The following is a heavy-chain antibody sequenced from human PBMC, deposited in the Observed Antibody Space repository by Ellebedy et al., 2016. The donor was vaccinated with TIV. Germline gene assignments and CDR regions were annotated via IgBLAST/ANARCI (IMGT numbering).Heavy chain of an antibody. CDR2: ISAYNGNP. V-gene: IGHV1-18*04. Sequence: ASVTVSCKASGYTFTNYGISWVRQAPGQGLEWMGWISAYNGNPNYAQKLQGRVTMTTDTSTSTAYMELRSLRSDDTAVYYCARSITLVRGTLYDYWGQGTLVTVSS. J-gene: IGHJ4*02. CDR1: GYTFTNYG. CDR3: ARSITLVRGTLYDY. D-gene: IGHD3-10*01.